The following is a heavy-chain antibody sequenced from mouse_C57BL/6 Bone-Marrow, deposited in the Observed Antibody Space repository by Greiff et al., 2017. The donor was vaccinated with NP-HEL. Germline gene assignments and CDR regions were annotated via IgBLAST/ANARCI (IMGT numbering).Heavy chain of an antibody. CDR3: AREKDYYGSSFYFDY. V-gene: IGHV1-69*01. J-gene: IGHJ2*01. Sequence: VQLQQSGAELVMPGASVKLSCKASGYTFTSYWMHWVKQRPGQGLEWIGEIDPSDSYTNYNQKFKGKSTLTVDKSSSTAYMQLSSLTSEDSAVYYCAREKDYYGSSFYFDYWGQGTTLTVSS. D-gene: IGHD1-1*01. CDR2: IDPSDSYT. CDR1: GYTFTSYW.